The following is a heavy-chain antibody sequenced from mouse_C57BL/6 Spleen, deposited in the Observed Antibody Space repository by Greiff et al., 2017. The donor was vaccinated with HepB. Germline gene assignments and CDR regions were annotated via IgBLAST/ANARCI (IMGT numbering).Heavy chain of an antibody. CDR3: ARDTTVPYYFDY. Sequence: EVQRVESGPELVKPGASVKMSCKASGYTFTDYNMHWVKQSHGKSLEWIGYINPNNGGTSYNQKFKGKATLTVNKSSSTAYMELRSLTSEDSAVYYCARDTTVPYYFDYWGQGTTLTVSS. CDR1: GYTFTDYN. V-gene: IGHV1-22*01. J-gene: IGHJ2*01. CDR2: INPNNGGT. D-gene: IGHD1-1*01.